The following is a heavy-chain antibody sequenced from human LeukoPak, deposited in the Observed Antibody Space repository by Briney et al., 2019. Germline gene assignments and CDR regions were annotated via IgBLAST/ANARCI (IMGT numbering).Heavy chain of an antibody. CDR3: AHGSLWFRDNWFDP. J-gene: IGHJ5*02. Sequence: SGPTLLKPTQTLTLTCTFSGFSLSTSGVGGGWIRQPPGKALEWLALIYWDDDKRYSPSLKSRPTITKDTSKNQVVLTMTNMDPVDTATYCCAHGSLWFRDNWFDPWGQGTLVTVSS. D-gene: IGHD3-10*01. CDR2: IYWDDDK. CDR1: GFSLSTSGVG. V-gene: IGHV2-5*02.